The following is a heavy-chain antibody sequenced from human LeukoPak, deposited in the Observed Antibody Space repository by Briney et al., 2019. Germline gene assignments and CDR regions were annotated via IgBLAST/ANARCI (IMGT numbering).Heavy chain of an antibody. D-gene: IGHD3-10*02. CDR1: GYTFTSYY. CDR3: ARNNQVFGLGDY. Sequence: ASVKVSCKASGYTFTSYYMHWVRQAPGQGLERMGIINPSGGSTSYAQKFQGRVTMTRDTSTSTVYMELSSLRSEDTAVYYCARNNQVFGLGDYWGQGTLVTVSS. CDR2: INPSGGST. V-gene: IGHV1-46*01. J-gene: IGHJ4*02.